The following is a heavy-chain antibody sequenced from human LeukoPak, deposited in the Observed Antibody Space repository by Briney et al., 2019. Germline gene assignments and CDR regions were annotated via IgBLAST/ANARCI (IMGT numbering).Heavy chain of an antibody. CDR3: ARDPGGSFDY. Sequence: GGSLRLSCAASGFIFNNFAMHWLRQAPDKGLEWVAFIDQHGSLTYYTDSVKGRFTISRDNSMNTVWLQMNRVRVEDTAVFYCARDPGGSFDYWGHGTLVTVSS. CDR1: GFIFNNFA. J-gene: IGHJ4*01. CDR2: IDQHGSLT. V-gene: IGHV3-30*02. D-gene: IGHD3-16*01.